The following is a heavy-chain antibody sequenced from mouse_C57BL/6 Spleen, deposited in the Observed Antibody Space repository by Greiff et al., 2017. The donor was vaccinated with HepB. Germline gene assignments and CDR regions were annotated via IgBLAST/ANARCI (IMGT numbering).Heavy chain of an antibody. CDR2: IDPSDSYT. D-gene: IGHD1-1*01. CDR1: GYTFTSYW. V-gene: IGHV1-50*01. CDR3: ARSPQYYSSSYWYFDV. J-gene: IGHJ1*03. Sequence: VQLQQPGAELVKPGASVKLSCKASGYTFTSYWMQWVKQRPGQGLEWIGEIDPSDSYTNYNQKFKGKATLTVDTSSSTAYMQLSSLTSEDSAVYYCARSPQYYSSSYWYFDVWGTGTTVTVSS.